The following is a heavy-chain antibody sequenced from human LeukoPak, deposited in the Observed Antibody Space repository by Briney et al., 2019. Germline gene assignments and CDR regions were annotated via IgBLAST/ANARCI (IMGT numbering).Heavy chain of an antibody. CDR2: IRYDGSNK. CDR3: ARGASVVAGNDNAFDI. J-gene: IGHJ3*02. CDR1: GFTFSSYG. V-gene: IGHV3-30*02. Sequence: PGGSLRLSCAASGFTFSSYGMHWVRQAPGKGLEWVAFIRYDGSNKYYADSVKGRFTISRDNSKNTLYLQMNSLRAEDTAVYYCARGASVVAGNDNAFDIWGQGTMVTVSS. D-gene: IGHD6-19*01.